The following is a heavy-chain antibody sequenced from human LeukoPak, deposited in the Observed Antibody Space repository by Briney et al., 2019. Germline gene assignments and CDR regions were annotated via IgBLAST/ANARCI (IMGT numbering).Heavy chain of an antibody. Sequence: SETLSLTCTVSGDSVSSSGYFWAWIRQPLGTGQEWIGSMYYSGSSYYNPSLKSRVTISVDTSKNQFSLKLSSVTAADTAMYYCARHVGVGKYYFDYWGQGTLVTVSS. CDR1: GDSVSSSGYF. CDR2: MYYSGSS. D-gene: IGHD4-23*01. V-gene: IGHV4-39*01. CDR3: ARHVGVGKYYFDY. J-gene: IGHJ4*02.